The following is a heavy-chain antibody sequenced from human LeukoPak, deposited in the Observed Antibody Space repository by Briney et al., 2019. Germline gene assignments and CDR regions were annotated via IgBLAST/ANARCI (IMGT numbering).Heavy chain of an antibody. D-gene: IGHD4-23*01. Sequence: GGSLRLSCAASGFTFDDYAMHWVRQAPGKGLERVSGISWNSGSIGYADSVKGRFTISRDNAKNSLYLQMNSLRAEDTALYYCAKDYGGNYLYYFDYWGQGTLVTVSS. J-gene: IGHJ4*02. V-gene: IGHV3-9*01. CDR2: ISWNSGSI. CDR1: GFTFDDYA. CDR3: AKDYGGNYLYYFDY.